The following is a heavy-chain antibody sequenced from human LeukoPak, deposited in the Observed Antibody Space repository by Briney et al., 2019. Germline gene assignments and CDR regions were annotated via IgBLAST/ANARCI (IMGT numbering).Heavy chain of an antibody. CDR3: ASGGRNYYYYMDV. J-gene: IGHJ6*03. V-gene: IGHV5-51*01. CDR1: GCSFTTYW. D-gene: IGHD3-16*01. CDR2: IYPDDSDT. Sequence: RGESLKISCKGSGCSFTTYWIAWVRQMPGKGLGWMGIIYPDDSDTRYSPSFQGQVTISADKSISTAYLQWTSLKASDTAMYYCASGGRNYYYYMDVWGKGTTVTVSS.